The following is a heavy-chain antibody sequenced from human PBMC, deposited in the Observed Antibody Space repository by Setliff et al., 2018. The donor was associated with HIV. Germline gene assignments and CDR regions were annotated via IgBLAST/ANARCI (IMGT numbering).Heavy chain of an antibody. V-gene: IGHV3-11*01. CDR3: ARGNIVVVTAYFDY. Sequence: PGGSLRLSCAASGFTFIDYALNWIRQAPGKGLEWVSYISRSVSTIYYADSVRGRFTISRDNAKNSLYLQMNSLRAEDTAVYYCARGNIVVVTAYFDYWGQGTLVTVSS. J-gene: IGHJ4*02. CDR1: GFTFIDYA. D-gene: IGHD2-21*02. CDR2: ISRSVSTI.